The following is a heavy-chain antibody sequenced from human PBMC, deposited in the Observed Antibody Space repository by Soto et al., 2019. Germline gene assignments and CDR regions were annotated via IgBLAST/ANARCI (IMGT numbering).Heavy chain of an antibody. CDR3: VREAITAMVFDY. Sequence: GGSLRLSCAASGFTFSDYYMSWIRQAPGKGLDWVSFINPSISTIYYADSVEGRFTISRDNAKNSLYLQMNSLRAEDTAVYYCVREAITAMVFDYWGQGALVTVSS. D-gene: IGHD5-18*01. CDR1: GFTFSDYY. J-gene: IGHJ4*02. V-gene: IGHV3-11*01. CDR2: INPSISTI.